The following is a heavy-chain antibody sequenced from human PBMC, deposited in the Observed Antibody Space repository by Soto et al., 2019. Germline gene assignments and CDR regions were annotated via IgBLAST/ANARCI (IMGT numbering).Heavy chain of an antibody. CDR3: ARDLRCCGLDV. Sequence: SETLSLTCNVSGASMRSYYWTWMRLSPGKGLEWIGDIFYSGSTNLNPSLRSRLSISIDTSKNKFSLMLNSVTAADTAVYYCARDLRCCGLDVWGQGITVTVSS. CDR1: GASMRSYY. J-gene: IGHJ6*02. D-gene: IGHD3-9*01. CDR2: IFYSGST. V-gene: IGHV4-59*01.